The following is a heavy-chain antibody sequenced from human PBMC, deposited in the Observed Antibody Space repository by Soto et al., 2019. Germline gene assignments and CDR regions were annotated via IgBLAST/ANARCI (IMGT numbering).Heavy chain of an antibody. D-gene: IGHD2-15*01. CDR1: GGSISSYY. CDR2: IYYSGST. V-gene: IGHV4-59*01. CDR3: ARGGYAYYYYGMDA. J-gene: IGHJ6*02. Sequence: SETLSLTCTVSGGSISSYYWSWIRQPPGKGLEWIGYIYYSGSTNYNPSLKSRVTISVDTSKNQFSLKLSSVTAADTAVYYCARGGYAYYYYGMDAWGQGTTVTVSS.